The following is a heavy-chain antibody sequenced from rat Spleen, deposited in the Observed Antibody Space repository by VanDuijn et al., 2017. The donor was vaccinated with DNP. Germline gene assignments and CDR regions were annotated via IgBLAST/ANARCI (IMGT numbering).Heavy chain of an antibody. CDR1: GYSITSNY. Sequence: EVQLQESGPGLVKPSQSLSLTCSVTGYSITSNYWGWIRKFPGNKMEWMAYISYSGITGFNPSLKSRISITRDTSKNQFFLQLNSVSPEDTATYYCARHFYYYSSFDYWGQGVMVTVSS. J-gene: IGHJ2*01. V-gene: IGHV3-1*01. CDR3: ARHFYYYSSFDY. D-gene: IGHD1-2*01. CDR2: ISYSGIT.